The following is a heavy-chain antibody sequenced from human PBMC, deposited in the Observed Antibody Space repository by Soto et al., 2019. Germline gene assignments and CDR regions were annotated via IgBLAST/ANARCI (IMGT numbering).Heavy chain of an antibody. V-gene: IGHV3-30*14. CDR2: ISYNGNDK. CDR1: GFIFSSHA. D-gene: IGHD4-4*01. CDR3: ARVATATVTTRNQYYGLDG. Sequence: QVQLVESGGGVVQPGRSLRLSCTTSGFIFSSHAMHWVRQAPGKGLEWVAVISYNGNDKYYADSVKGRFTISRDDSKNTLYVEMNSLRVEDTAVYYCARVATATVTTRNQYYGLDGWGQGTTVIVSS. J-gene: IGHJ6*02.